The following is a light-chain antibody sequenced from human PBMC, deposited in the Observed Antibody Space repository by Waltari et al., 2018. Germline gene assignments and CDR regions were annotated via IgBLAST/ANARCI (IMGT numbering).Light chain of an antibody. CDR3: SSYTSRSTLT. Sequence: QSALTQPSSVSGSPGQSITISCSGTSGDIGPYNSVAWFQQHPGKDPKILIHDVNQRPSGVSDRFTGSKSGYTASLTSSGLQADDEADYYCSSYTSRSTLTLGGGTKVTVL. J-gene: IGLJ2*01. V-gene: IGLV2-14*03. CDR1: SGDIGPYNS. CDR2: DVN.